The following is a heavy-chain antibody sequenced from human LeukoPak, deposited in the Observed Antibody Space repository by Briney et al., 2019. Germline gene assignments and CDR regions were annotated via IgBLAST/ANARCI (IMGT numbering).Heavy chain of an antibody. CDR2: IYWDDDK. CDR3: AQIGLWDDYFDY. CDR1: GFSLSTSGVG. D-gene: IGHD3-16*01. V-gene: IGHV2-5*02. Sequence: SGPTLVKPTQTRTLTCTFSGFSLSTSGVGVGWIRQPPGKALEWLALIYWDDDKRYSPSLKSRLTITKDTSKNQVVLTMTNMDPVDTATYYCAQIGLWDDYFDYWGQGTLVTVSS. J-gene: IGHJ4*02.